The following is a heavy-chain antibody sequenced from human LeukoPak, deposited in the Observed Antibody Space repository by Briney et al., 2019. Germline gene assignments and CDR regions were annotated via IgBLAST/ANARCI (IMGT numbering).Heavy chain of an antibody. J-gene: IGHJ4*02. CDR1: GGSISSSSYY. Sequence: PSETLSLTCTVSGGSISSSSYYWGWIRQPPGKGLEWIGSIYYSGSTYYNPSLKSRVTISVDTSKNQFSLNLRSVTAADTAVYYCARHRSHIDYWGQGTLVTVSS. V-gene: IGHV4-39*01. CDR2: IYYSGST. CDR3: ARHRSHIDY.